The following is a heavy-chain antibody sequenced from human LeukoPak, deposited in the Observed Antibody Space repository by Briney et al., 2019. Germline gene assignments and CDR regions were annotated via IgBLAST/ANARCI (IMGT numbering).Heavy chain of an antibody. V-gene: IGHV3-74*01. CDR2: IDSAGGRI. J-gene: IGHJ4*02. CDR3: VADRGNWSGGDF. D-gene: IGHD3-10*01. CDR1: TFAFGGYW. Sequence: GGSXXHSCAXXTFAFGGYWIHWVRQLPGKGLGWVSRIDSAGGRIQWADSVKGRFTISREKAKNTVYLQMNSLRPEDSAVYYCVADRGNWSGGDFWGRGTLVIVS.